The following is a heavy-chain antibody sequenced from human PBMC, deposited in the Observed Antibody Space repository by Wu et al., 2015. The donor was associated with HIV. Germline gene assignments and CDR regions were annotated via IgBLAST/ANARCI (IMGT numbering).Heavy chain of an antibody. Sequence: QAQLVQSGAEVKKPGSSVKVSCKASGGTFSSYAISWVRQAPGQGLEWMGGIIPIFGTANYAQKFQGRVTITTDESTSTAYMELSSLRSEDTAVYYCARDRRIYGDNVGVISWFDPWGQGTLVTVSS. CDR2: IIPIFGTA. J-gene: IGHJ5*02. D-gene: IGHD4-17*01. CDR3: ARDRRIYGDNVGVISWFDP. V-gene: IGHV1-69*05. CDR1: GGTFSSYA.